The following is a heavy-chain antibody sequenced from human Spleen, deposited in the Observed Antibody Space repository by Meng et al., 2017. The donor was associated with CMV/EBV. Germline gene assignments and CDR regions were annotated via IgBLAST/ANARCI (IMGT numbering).Heavy chain of an antibody. CDR2: IYPDDSDA. Sequence: GESLKISCKGSGYTFGNYWIGWVRQMPGKGLEWMGIIYPDDSDARYSPSFQGQVSISADKSINTAYLQWSSLKASDTAIYYCARHVARGSYYSVYVDWGQGTPVTVSS. D-gene: IGHD1-26*01. CDR1: GYTFGNYW. V-gene: IGHV5-51*01. CDR3: ARHVARGSYYSVYVD. J-gene: IGHJ4*02.